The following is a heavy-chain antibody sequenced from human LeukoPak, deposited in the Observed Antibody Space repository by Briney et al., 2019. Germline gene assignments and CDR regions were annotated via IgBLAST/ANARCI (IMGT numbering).Heavy chain of an antibody. J-gene: IGHJ3*02. V-gene: IGHV4-34*01. CDR3: AREYGSRGSYAFDI. CDR2: INHSGST. Sequence: SETLSLTCAVHGGSFSGYYWSWIRQPPGKGLEWIGEINHSGSTNYNPSLKSRVTISVDTSKNQFSLKLSSVTAADTAVYYCAREYGSRGSYAFDIWGQGTMVTVSS. D-gene: IGHD2-15*01. CDR1: GGSFSGYY.